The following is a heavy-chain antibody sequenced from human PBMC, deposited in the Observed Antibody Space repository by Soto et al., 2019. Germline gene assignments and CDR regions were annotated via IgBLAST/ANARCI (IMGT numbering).Heavy chain of an antibody. J-gene: IGHJ5*02. Sequence: QVTLKESGPVLVKPTETLTLTCTVSGFSLSNARMGVSWIRQPPGKALEWLAHIFSNNEKSYSTSLKSKLTISKDTSKSQMVLTMTNMDPVDTATYYCARTAVMVYATSWFDPWGQGTLVTVSS. CDR3: ARTAVMVYATSWFDP. CDR2: IFSNNEK. V-gene: IGHV2-26*01. D-gene: IGHD2-8*01. CDR1: GFSLSNARMG.